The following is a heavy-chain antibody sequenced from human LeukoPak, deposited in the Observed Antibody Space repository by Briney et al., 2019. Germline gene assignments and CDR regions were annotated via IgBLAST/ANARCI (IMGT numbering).Heavy chain of an antibody. CDR2: IYPGDSDT. CDR3: ARVPIPGIVVVVAATYFSWFDP. V-gene: IGHV5-51*01. D-gene: IGHD2-15*01. J-gene: IGHJ5*02. CDR1: GYSFTSYW. Sequence: GESLKISCKGSGYSFTSYWIGWVRQMPGKGLEWMGIIYPGDSDTRYSPSFQGQVTISADKSISTAYLQWSSLKASDTAMYYCARVPIPGIVVVVAATYFSWFDPWGQGTLVTVSS.